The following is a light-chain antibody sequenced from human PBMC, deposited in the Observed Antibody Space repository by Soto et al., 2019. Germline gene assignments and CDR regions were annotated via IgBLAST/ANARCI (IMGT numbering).Light chain of an antibody. Sequence: IQMTQSPSTLSASVGDRVTITCRASQAISNFLAWYQQKPEKVPKLLMYGASTVPSGVPSRFSGSGSGTDFTLTISGLQPEDVATYYCQNYHSAPWTFGQGTKVEIK. CDR1: QAISNF. J-gene: IGKJ1*01. CDR3: QNYHSAPWT. V-gene: IGKV1-27*01. CDR2: GAS.